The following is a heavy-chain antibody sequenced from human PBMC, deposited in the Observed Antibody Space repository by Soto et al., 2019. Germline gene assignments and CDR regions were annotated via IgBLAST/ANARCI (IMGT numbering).Heavy chain of an antibody. V-gene: IGHV4-31*03. CDR1: GGSINSGGYY. D-gene: IGHD2-2*01. Sequence: SETLSLTCTVSGGSINSGGYYWSWIRQHPGRGLEWTGYIYYSGSTYYNPSLKSRVTISVDTSKNQFSLRLSSVTAADTAVYYCARDSLIVVVPAAIRPDYYYYGMDVWGQGTTVTVSS. CDR2: IYYSGST. CDR3: ARDSLIVVVPAAIRPDYYYYGMDV. J-gene: IGHJ6*02.